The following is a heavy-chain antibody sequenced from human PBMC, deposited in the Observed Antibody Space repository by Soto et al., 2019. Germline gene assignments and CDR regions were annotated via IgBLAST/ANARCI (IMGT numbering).Heavy chain of an antibody. Sequence: QVQLQQWGAGPLKPSETLSLTCAVYGGSFSGYYWSWIRQPPGKGLEWIGEINHSGSTNYNPSLKSRVTISVDTSKNQFSLKLSSVTAADTAVYYCARARRSNQLPTRRWFDPWGQGTLVTVSS. V-gene: IGHV4-34*01. D-gene: IGHD2-2*01. J-gene: IGHJ5*02. CDR2: INHSGST. CDR1: GGSFSGYY. CDR3: ARARRSNQLPTRRWFDP.